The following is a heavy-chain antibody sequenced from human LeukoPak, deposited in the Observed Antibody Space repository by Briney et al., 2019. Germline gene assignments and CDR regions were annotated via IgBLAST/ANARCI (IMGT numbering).Heavy chain of an antibody. Sequence: PGGSLRLSCAASGFTVSSNYMSWVRQAPGKGLEWVSAISGSGGSTYYADSVKGRLTISRDNSKNTLYLQMNSLRAEDTAVYYCARVNRYSGSYSHFDYWGQGTLVTVSS. CDR2: ISGSGGST. J-gene: IGHJ4*02. D-gene: IGHD1-26*01. CDR1: GFTVSSNY. V-gene: IGHV3-23*01. CDR3: ARVNRYSGSYSHFDY.